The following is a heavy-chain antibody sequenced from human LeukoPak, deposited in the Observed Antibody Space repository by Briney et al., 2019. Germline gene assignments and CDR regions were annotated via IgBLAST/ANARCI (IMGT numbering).Heavy chain of an antibody. CDR3: AKLSYEGDY. CDR2: INPSGGST. Sequence: GASVKVSCKASGYTFTNYYIHWVRQAPGQGLEWMGIINPSGGSTNYAQKFQGRATMTRDTSTSTVYMELSSLRSDDTAVYYCAKLSYEGDYWGQGTLVTVSS. J-gene: IGHJ4*02. D-gene: IGHD3-16*01. CDR1: GYTFTNYY. V-gene: IGHV1-46*01.